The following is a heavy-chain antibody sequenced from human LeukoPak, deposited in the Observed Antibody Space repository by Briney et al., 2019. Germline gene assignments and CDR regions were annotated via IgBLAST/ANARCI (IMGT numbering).Heavy chain of an antibody. D-gene: IGHD3-3*01. J-gene: IGHJ4*02. CDR1: GFTFSSYW. CDR3: ARGNEWSFDY. V-gene: IGHV3-74*01. Sequence: GGSLRLSCAAAGFTFSSYWMHWVRQAPGKALVWVSRINTDGSSTIYADSVKGRFTISRDNAKNTLYLQMNSLRAEDTAVYACARGNEWSFDYWAQGTLVTVSS. CDR2: INTDGSST.